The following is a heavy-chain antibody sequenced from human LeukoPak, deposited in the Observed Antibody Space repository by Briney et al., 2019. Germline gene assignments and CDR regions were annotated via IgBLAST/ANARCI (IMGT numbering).Heavy chain of an antibody. Sequence: AVRSLRLSCAASGFTFSRYWMHWVRQAPGKRLVWVSRINSAGSDTTYADSVKGRFTISRDNAKNTLYLQVNSLRAEDTAVYYCLSGSWNFDYWGQGTLVTVSS. V-gene: IGHV3-74*03. J-gene: IGHJ4*02. D-gene: IGHD6-19*01. CDR1: GFTFSRYW. CDR2: INSAGSDT. CDR3: LSGSWNFDY.